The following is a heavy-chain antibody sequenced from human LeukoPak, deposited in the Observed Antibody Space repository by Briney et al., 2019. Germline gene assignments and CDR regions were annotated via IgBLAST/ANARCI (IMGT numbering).Heavy chain of an antibody. D-gene: IGHD3-10*01. CDR2: INHSGST. Sequence: SQTLSLTCAVYGGSSSGYYWSWICQPPGKGLEWIGEINHSGSTNYNPSLKSRVTISVDTSKNQFSLKLSSVTAADTAVYYWARGSGYYGSGSYPYWGQGTLVTVSS. CDR1: GGSSSGYY. V-gene: IGHV4-34*01. CDR3: ARGSGYYGSGSYPY. J-gene: IGHJ4*02.